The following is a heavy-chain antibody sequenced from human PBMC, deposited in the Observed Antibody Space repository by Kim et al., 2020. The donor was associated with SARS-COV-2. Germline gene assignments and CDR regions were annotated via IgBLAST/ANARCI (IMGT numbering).Heavy chain of an antibody. CDR3: AKRGRVGASTDYFDY. V-gene: IGHV3-23*01. D-gene: IGHD1-26*01. Sequence: GGSLRLSCAASGFTFSSYAMGWVRQAPGKGLEWVSSIIDSGGTTYYADAVKGRFTISRDNSRNTLYLQMNSLRAEDTVVYYCAKRGRVGASTDYFDYWGQGTLVTVSS. CDR1: GFTFSSYA. CDR2: IIDSGGTT. J-gene: IGHJ4*02.